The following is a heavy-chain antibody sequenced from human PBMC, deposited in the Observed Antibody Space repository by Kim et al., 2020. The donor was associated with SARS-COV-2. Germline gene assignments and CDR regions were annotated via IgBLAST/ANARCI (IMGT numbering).Heavy chain of an antibody. V-gene: IGHV5-10-1*01. CDR3: ARRSGEY. Sequence: DSYTNYSPSFQGHVTIAADKSISTAYLQWSSLKASDTAMYYCARRSGEYWGQGTLVTVSS. J-gene: IGHJ4*02. CDR2: DSYT. D-gene: IGHD3-16*01.